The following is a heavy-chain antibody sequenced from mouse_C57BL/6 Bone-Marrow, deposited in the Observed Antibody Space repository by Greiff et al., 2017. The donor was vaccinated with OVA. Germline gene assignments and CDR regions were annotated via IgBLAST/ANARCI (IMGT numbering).Heavy chain of an antibody. CDR2: IYPSDSET. CDR3: ARLYYYGSWYFDV. D-gene: IGHD1-1*01. Sequence: QVQLQQPGAELVRPGSSVKLSCKASGYTFTSYWMDWVKQRPGQGLEWIGNIYPSDSETHYNQKFKDKATLTVDKSSSTAYMQLSSRTSEDSAVYYCARLYYYGSWYFDVWGTGTTVTVSS. V-gene: IGHV1-61*01. CDR1: GYTFTSYW. J-gene: IGHJ1*03.